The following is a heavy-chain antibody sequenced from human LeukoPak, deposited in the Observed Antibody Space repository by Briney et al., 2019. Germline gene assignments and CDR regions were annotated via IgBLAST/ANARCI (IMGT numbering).Heavy chain of an antibody. D-gene: IGHD5-12*01. J-gene: IGHJ6*02. V-gene: IGHV3-23*01. CDR2: MNNGPGAT. Sequence: GGSLRLSCAASGFSFSTSPMSWVRQPPRKGLEWVSAMNNGPGATFYRDSVRGRFTISRDDSKSTLYLQMNSLRAEDTGSYYCAKTHYDLLDVWGQGTTVTVSS. CDR1: GFSFSTSP. CDR3: AKTHYDLLDV.